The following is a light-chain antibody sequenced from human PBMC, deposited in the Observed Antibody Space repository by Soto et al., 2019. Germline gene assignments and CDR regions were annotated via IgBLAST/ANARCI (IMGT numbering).Light chain of an antibody. CDR1: QSVSSD. Sequence: EIVLTQSPATLSLSPGERATLSCRASQSVSSDLAWYQQRPGQRPRLLIYDASNRATGIPARFSGRGSGTVFTLTISTLEPEDSAVYYCEQRNNWPLTFGGATNVEIK. CDR2: DAS. CDR3: EQRNNWPLT. J-gene: IGKJ4*01. V-gene: IGKV3-11*01.